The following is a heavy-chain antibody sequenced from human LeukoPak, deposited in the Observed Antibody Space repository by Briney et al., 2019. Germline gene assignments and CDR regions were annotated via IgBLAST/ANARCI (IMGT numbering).Heavy chain of an antibody. CDR1: VGSIRSYD. J-gene: IGHJ3*01. CDR3: ARVRIGETSYDASDL. D-gene: IGHD1-26*01. Sequence: PSEPLSLTCTVSVGSIRSYDWRGLRRCLGKGLEGIGDIYITGSTNYSPYLPRRVNISVDASKNQFSLRLSSVTAADTAVYYCARVRIGETSYDASDLWGLGTMVTVSS. CDR2: IYITGST. V-gene: IGHV4-59*13.